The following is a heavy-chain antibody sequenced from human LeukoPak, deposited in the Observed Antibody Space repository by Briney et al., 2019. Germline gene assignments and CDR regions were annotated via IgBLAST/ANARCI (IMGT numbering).Heavy chain of an antibody. Sequence: SETLSLTCTVSGGSISSSSYYWGWIRQPPGKGLEWIGSIYYSGSTYYNPSLKSRVTISVDTSKNQFSLKLSSVTAADTAVYYCAGSYSGPYYFDYWGQGTLVTVSS. J-gene: IGHJ4*02. D-gene: IGHD5-12*01. V-gene: IGHV4-39*07. CDR1: GGSISSSSYY. CDR3: AGSYSGPYYFDY. CDR2: IYYSGST.